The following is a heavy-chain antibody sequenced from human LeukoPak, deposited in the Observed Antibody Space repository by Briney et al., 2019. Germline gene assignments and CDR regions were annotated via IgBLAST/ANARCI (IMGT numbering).Heavy chain of an antibody. CDR1: GGSISSTSYY. Sequence: SETLSLTCTVSGGSISSTSYYWGWIRQPPGKGPEWIGSIYYSGSTYFNPSLKSRVTISVDTSKNQFSLKVSSVTAADTAMYYCASLFYSNYGDYWGQGTLVTVSS. CDR3: ASLFYSNYGDY. CDR2: IYYSGST. V-gene: IGHV4-39*01. J-gene: IGHJ4*02. D-gene: IGHD4-11*01.